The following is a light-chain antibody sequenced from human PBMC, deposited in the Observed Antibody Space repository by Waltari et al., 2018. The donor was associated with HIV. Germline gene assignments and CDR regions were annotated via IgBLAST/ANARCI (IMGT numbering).Light chain of an antibody. CDR2: EVS. CDR1: SSDVGGYNY. J-gene: IGLJ2*01. Sequence: QSALTQPASVSGSPGQSITISCTGTSSDVGGYNYVSWYQQHPGKAPKLMIYEVSNRPSGVSDLFSGSKSGNTASLTISGLQAADEGDYYCSSYTSSTILAFGEGTKLTVL. CDR3: SSYTSSTILA. V-gene: IGLV2-14*01.